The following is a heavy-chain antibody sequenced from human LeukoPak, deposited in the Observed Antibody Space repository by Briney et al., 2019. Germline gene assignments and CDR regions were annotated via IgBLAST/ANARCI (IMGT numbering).Heavy chain of an antibody. V-gene: IGHV3-23*01. J-gene: IGHJ4*02. CDR2: IVGSDGSI. CDR3: ARDPNQYYSDGSGPYYFDS. CDR1: GFTFSTYA. Sequence: PGGSLRLSCAASGFTFSTYAMSWVRQAPGKGLEWVSGIVGSDGSIHYADSVKGRFTISRDNAKNSLYLQMNSLRAEDTAVYFCARDPNQYYSDGSGPYYFDSWGQGTLVTVSS. D-gene: IGHD3-22*01.